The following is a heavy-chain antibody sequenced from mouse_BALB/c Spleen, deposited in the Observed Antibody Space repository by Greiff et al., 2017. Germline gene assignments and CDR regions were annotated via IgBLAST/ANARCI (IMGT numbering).Heavy chain of an antibody. V-gene: IGHV1S126*01. J-gene: IGHJ4*01. D-gene: IGHD2-1*01. CDR2: IDPSDSET. CDR1: GYSFTSYW. CDR3: ARRRAKGNYGDYYAMDY. Sequence: VKLQESGPQLVRPGASVKISCKASGYSFTSYWMHWVKQRPGQGLEWIGMIDPSDSETRLNQKFKDKATLTVDKSSSTAYMQLSSPTSEDSAVYYCARRRAKGNYGDYYAMDYWGQGTSGTVSA.